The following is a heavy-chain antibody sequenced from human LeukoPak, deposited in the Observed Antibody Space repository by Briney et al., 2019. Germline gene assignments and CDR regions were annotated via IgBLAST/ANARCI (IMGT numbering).Heavy chain of an antibody. CDR1: GFTFSDYY. J-gene: IGHJ4*02. V-gene: IGHV3-11*01. Sequence: GGSLRLSCAASGFTFSDYYMSWIRQAPGKGLEWVSYISSSGNIIYYADSVKGRFTISRDNAKNSLYLQMNSLRAEDTAVYYCARRRYNWNAIDYWGQGTLVTVSS. D-gene: IGHD1-20*01. CDR2: ISSSGNII. CDR3: ARRRYNWNAIDY.